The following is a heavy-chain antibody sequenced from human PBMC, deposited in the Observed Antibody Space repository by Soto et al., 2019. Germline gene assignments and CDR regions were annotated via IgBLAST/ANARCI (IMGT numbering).Heavy chain of an antibody. J-gene: IGHJ4*02. V-gene: IGHV4-31*03. CDR2: IYYSGIT. CDR1: GDSISSGSYY. D-gene: IGHD3-22*01. Sequence: SETLSLTCTVSGDSISSGSYYWSWIRQHPGKGLEWIGYIYYSGITYYNPSLKSRVSISVDTSKNQFTLKLTSVSAADTAVYYCARASSYDNSGHDYWGQGTLVTVSS. CDR3: ARASSYDNSGHDY.